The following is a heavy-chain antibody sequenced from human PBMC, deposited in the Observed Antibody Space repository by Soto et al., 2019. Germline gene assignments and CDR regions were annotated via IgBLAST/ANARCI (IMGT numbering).Heavy chain of an antibody. J-gene: IGHJ6*02. D-gene: IGHD2-21*02. CDR2: ISSSSSYI. CDR3: ARAPWGGDSYGMDV. CDR1: GFTFSIYS. Sequence: GGSLRLSCAASGFTFSIYSMNWVRQAPGKGLEWVSSISSSSSYIYYADSVKGRFTISRDNAKNSLYLQMNSLRAEDTAVYYCARAPWGGDSYGMDVWGQGTTVTVSS. V-gene: IGHV3-21*01.